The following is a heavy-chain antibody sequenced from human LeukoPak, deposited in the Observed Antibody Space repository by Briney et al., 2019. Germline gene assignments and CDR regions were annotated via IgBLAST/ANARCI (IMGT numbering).Heavy chain of an antibody. CDR2: ISDSGGST. V-gene: IGHV3-23*01. CDR3: AKDLRYYYDSSGSLYYFDY. J-gene: IGHJ4*02. CDR1: GFTFSSYA. Sequence: PGGSLILSCAASGFTFSSYAMSWVRQAPGKGLEWVSTISDSGGSTYYADSVKGRFTISRDNSKNTLYLQMNSLRVEDTAVYYCAKDLRYYYDSSGSLYYFDYWGQGTLVTVSS. D-gene: IGHD3-22*01.